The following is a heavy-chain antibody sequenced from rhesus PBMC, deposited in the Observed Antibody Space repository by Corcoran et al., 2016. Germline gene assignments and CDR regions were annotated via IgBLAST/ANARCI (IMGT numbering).Heavy chain of an antibody. V-gene: IGHV4S7*01. CDR1: GASISERFY. Sequence: QVQLQESGPGLVKPSETLSLTCTVSGASISERFYWTWLRPSPDGGLEWIGDFYGPTGVTNYNPSRRSRVTVSKDSTHNRFSMELTSVTAADTAAYFCARRGDYTSDRFKDSLYSWGRGLLVIVSS. D-gene: IGHD3-16*01. J-gene: IGHJ5-2*02. CDR3: ARRGDYTSDRFKDSLYS. CDR2: FYGPTGVT.